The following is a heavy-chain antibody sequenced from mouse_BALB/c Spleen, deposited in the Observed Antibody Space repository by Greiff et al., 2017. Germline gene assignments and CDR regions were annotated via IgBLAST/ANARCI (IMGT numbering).Heavy chain of an antibody. V-gene: IGHV3-2*02. CDR3: ASSILRGYAMDY. CDR1: GYSITSDYA. Sequence: EVKLVESGPGLVKPSQSLSLTCTVTGYSITSDYAWNWIRQFPGNQLEWMGYISYSGSTSYNPSLKSRISITRDTSKNQFFLQLNSVTTEDTATYYCASSILRGYAMDYWGQGTSVTVSS. J-gene: IGHJ4*01. D-gene: IGHD1-1*01. CDR2: ISYSGST.